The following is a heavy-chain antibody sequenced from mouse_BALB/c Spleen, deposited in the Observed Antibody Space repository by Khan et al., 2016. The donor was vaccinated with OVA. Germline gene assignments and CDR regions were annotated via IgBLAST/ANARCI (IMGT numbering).Heavy chain of an antibody. V-gene: IGHV3-2*02. D-gene: IGHD4-1*01. CDR3: ARLGPGFSY. CDR2: ISYRGCT. J-gene: IGHJ3*01. CDR1: GYSITTDYA. Sequence: EVQLQESGPGLVKPSQSLSLTCTVTGYSITTDYAWNWIRQFPGNKLEWMGYISYRGCTSYNPSLKSRISITRDTSKNQFFLQLNSVTTEDTATFYCARLGPGFSYWGQGTLVTVSA.